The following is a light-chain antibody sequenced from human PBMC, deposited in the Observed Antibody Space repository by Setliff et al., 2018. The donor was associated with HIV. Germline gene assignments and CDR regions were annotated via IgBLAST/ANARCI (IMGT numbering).Light chain of an antibody. CDR1: SSDVGGYNC. J-gene: IGLJ2*01. Sequence: ALAQPPSMSVSPGQSVTISSTGTSSDVGGYNCVSWYQQPPGTAPKLMIYEVNNRPSGVPDRFSGSKSGNTASLTIPGLQAEDEADYYCSSCSSSSTLVFGGGTKVTVL. CDR2: EVN. CDR3: SSCSSSSTLV. V-gene: IGLV2-18*02.